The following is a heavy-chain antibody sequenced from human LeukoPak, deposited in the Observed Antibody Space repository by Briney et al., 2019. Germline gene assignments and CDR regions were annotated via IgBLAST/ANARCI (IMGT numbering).Heavy chain of an antibody. CDR3: ARGGSSWIYYYYYMDV. Sequence: SETLSLTCTVSGGSISSYYWSWIRQPPGKGLEWIGYIYYSGSTNYNPSLKSRVTISVDTSKNQFSLKLSSVTAADTAVYYCARGGSSWIYYYYYMDVWGKGTTVTVSS. D-gene: IGHD6-13*01. J-gene: IGHJ6*03. CDR1: GGSISSYY. V-gene: IGHV4-59*01. CDR2: IYYSGST.